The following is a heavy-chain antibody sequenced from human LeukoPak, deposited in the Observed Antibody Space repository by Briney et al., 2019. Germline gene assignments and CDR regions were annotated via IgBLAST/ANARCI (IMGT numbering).Heavy chain of an antibody. CDR3: ARDGSSWYGGWLDP. J-gene: IGHJ5*02. D-gene: IGHD6-13*01. CDR1: GGSISSHY. CDR2: IYYSGST. Sequence: SETLSLTCTVSGGSISSHYWSWIRQPPGKGLEWLGYIYYSGSTNYNPSLKSRVTISVDTSKNQFSLKLSSVTAADTAVYYCARDGSSWYGGWLDPWGQGTLVTVSS. V-gene: IGHV4-59*11.